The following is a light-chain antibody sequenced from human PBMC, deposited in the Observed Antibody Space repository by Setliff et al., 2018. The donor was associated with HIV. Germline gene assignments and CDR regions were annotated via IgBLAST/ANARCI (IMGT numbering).Light chain of an antibody. CDR3: QQYGSSPRYT. Sequence: EVLLTQSPGTLSLSPGERATLSCRASQSVSSSYLAWYQQKPGQAPRLLIYGASSRATGIPDRFSGSGSGTDFTLTISRLEPEDFAVYYCQQYGSSPRYTFGQGTDWRL. J-gene: IGKJ2*01. CDR2: GAS. V-gene: IGKV3-20*01. CDR1: QSVSSSY.